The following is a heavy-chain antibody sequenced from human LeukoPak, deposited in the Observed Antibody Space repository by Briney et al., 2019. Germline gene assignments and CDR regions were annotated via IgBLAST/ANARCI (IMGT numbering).Heavy chain of an antibody. D-gene: IGHD3-22*01. CDR1: SASIRSSNYY. J-gene: IGHJ3*02. CDR2: ISSSGST. V-gene: IGHV4-61*02. CDR3: ARGQYSYDSSGAFDI. Sequence: SETLSLTCTVSSASIRSSNYYWGWIRQPAGKGLEWIGRISSSGSTNYNPSLKSRVPISVDTSKNQFSLKLRSVTAAARAAYFCARGQYSYDSSGAFDIWGQETMVTVSS.